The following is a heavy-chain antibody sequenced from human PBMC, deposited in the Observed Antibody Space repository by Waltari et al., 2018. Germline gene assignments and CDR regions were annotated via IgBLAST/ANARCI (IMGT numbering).Heavy chain of an antibody. Sequence: ELQLVESGVGLVKPGGSLRLSCAASGFTFEVYAMNWVRQAPGKGLEWVSRISWDGNYKNYADSVKGRFTISRDNAKNTLILQMDSLKPDDSALYYCTRDGQLVVFDFWGQGVLVTVSS. CDR2: ISWDGNYK. J-gene: IGHJ4*02. V-gene: IGHV3-43*02. D-gene: IGHD6-13*01. CDR3: TRDGQLVVFDF. CDR1: GFTFEVYA.